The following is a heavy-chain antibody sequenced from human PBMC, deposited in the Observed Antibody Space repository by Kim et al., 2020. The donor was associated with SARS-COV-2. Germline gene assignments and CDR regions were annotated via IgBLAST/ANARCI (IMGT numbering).Heavy chain of an antibody. D-gene: IGHD3-10*01. V-gene: IGHV3-13*01. J-gene: IGHJ3*02. Sequence: YYPGSVKGRFTISRENAKNSLYLQMNSLRDGDTAVYYCARGYVGGDAFDIWGQGTMVTVSS. CDR3: ARGYVGGDAFDI.